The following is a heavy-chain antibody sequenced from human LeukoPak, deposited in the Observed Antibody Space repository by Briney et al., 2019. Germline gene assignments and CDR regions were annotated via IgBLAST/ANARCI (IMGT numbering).Heavy chain of an antibody. CDR3: ARDYDSSGYYYPVYEY. CDR2: ISTSSTYI. CDR1: GFSFSNYG. D-gene: IGHD3-22*01. J-gene: IGHJ4*02. V-gene: IGHV3-21*01. Sequence: PGGSLRLSCAASGFSFSNYGMHWLRQAPGKGLEWVSSISTSSTYIFYADSVKGRFTISRDNAKNSLYLQMNSLRAEDTAVYYCARDYDSSGYYYPVYEYWGQGTLVTVSS.